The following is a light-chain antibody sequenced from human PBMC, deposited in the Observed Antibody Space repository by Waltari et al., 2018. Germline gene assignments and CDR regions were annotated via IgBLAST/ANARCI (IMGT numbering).Light chain of an antibody. J-gene: IGKJ4*01. CDR3: LQSLHLPLT. V-gene: IGKV2D-29*02. Sequence: DIVMTQTPLSLSVTLGQPASISCKSSQSLLHTNGKTYLYWYLQKPGQSPQLLIYEDSNRFSGVPDKFSASGSGTDFTLKISRVEAEDVGIYYCLQSLHLPLTFSGGTKVEIK. CDR1: QSLLHTNGKTY. CDR2: EDS.